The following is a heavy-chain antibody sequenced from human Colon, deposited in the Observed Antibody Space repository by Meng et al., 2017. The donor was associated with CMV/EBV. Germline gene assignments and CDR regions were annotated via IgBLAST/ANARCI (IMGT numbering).Heavy chain of an antibody. J-gene: IGHJ4*02. V-gene: IGHV3-74*01. CDR2: INSDGTSA. CDR1: GFTFSSYW. Sequence: SCAASGFTFSSYWMHWVRQVPGKGLVWVSRINSDGTSASYADSVQSRFTISRDNAKSTLYLQMNSLRAEDTAVYYCARGYSGTYRADYWGQGTLVTVSS. D-gene: IGHD1-26*01. CDR3: ARGYSGTYRADY.